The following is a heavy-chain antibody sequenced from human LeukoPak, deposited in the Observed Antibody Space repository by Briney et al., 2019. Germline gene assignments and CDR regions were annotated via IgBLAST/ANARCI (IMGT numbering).Heavy chain of an antibody. Sequence: GGSLRLSCAASGFTFSSYSMNWVRQAPGKGLEWVSYISSSSSPIYYAESVKGRFTISRDNAKNSLYLKMNSLRAEDTAVYYCARDLGQGYGMDVWGQGTTVTVSS. CDR2: ISSSSSPI. CDR1: GFTFSSYS. CDR3: ARDLGQGYGMDV. J-gene: IGHJ6*02. D-gene: IGHD3-10*01. V-gene: IGHV3-48*01.